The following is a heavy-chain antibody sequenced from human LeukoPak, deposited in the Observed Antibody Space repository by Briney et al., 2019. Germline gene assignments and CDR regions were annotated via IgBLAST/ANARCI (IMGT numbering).Heavy chain of an antibody. Sequence: ASVKVSCKASGCTFTSYGISWVRQAPGQGLEWTGWINPNSGGTNYAQKFQGRVTMTRDTSISTAYMELSRLRSDDTAVYYCARGPPNYYDSSGYYPGGDYWGQGTLVTVSS. CDR2: INPNSGGT. CDR3: ARGPPNYYDSSGYYPGGDY. D-gene: IGHD3-22*01. CDR1: GCTFTSYG. V-gene: IGHV1-2*02. J-gene: IGHJ4*02.